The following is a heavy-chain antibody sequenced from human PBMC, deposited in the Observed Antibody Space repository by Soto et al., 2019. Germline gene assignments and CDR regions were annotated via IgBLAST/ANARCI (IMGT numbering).Heavy chain of an antibody. V-gene: IGHV1-2*02. J-gene: IGHJ4*02. Sequence: ASVEVSCKXSGYTFTGYYMHWVRQAPGQGLEWMGWINPNSGGTNYAQKFQGRVTMTRDTSISTAYMELSRLRSDDTAVYYCARVRVDMTTVTPYYFDYWGQGTLVTVSS. CDR2: INPNSGGT. CDR1: GYTFTGYY. CDR3: ARVRVDMTTVTPYYFDY. D-gene: IGHD4-17*01.